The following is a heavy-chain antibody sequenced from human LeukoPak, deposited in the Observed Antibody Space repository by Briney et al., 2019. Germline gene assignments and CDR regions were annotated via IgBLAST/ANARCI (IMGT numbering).Heavy chain of an antibody. CDR1: GGSISSYC. CDR2: IYYSGST. D-gene: IGHD3-22*01. V-gene: IGHV4-59*01. J-gene: IGHJ4*02. CDR3: ARVVDYYDSSGYYKYYFDY. Sequence: PSETLSLTCTVSGGSISSYCWSWIRQPPGKGLEWIGYIYYSGSTNYNPSLKSRVTISVDTSKNQFSLKLSSVTAADTAVYYCARVVDYYDSSGYYKYYFDYWGQGTLVTVSS.